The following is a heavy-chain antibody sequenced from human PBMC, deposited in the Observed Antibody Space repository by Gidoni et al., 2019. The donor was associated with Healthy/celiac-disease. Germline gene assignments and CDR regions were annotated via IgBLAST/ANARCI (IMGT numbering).Heavy chain of an antibody. CDR1: GDPISTYY. CDR2: IYSSGST. CDR3: ARVGGKVAMNWFDP. Sequence: QVQLQESGPGLVKPSETLSLTCTVSGDPISTYYWSWIRQPAGKGLEWIGHIYSSGSTNYNPSLKSRVTMSVDTSKNQFSLKLSSVTAADTAVYYCARVGGKVAMNWFDPWGQGTLVTVSS. D-gene: IGHD2-15*01. V-gene: IGHV4-4*07. J-gene: IGHJ5*02.